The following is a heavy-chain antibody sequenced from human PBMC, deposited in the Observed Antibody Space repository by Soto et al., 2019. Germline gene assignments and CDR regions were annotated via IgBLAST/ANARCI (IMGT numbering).Heavy chain of an antibody. V-gene: IGHV1-2*02. CDR1: GYTFIDYY. Sequence: QVQLVQSGAEVKKPGASVKVSCEASGYTFIDYYMHWVRQAPGQGFEWMGRISPKSGGTNYAQKVQGRVTMTWDTSLNTAYMQLSSLMSEDTPVYYCARPPGYISDWYYFDLWGQGTLVTVSS. D-gene: IGHD6-19*01. J-gene: IGHJ4*02. CDR3: ARPPGYISDWYYFDL. CDR2: ISPKSGGT.